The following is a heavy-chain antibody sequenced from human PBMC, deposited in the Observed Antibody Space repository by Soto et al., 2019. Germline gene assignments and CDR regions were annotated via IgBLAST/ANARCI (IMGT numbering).Heavy chain of an antibody. CDR1: GFTFSSYA. D-gene: IGHD2-15*01. J-gene: IGHJ4*02. CDR2: ISGSGGST. V-gene: IGHV3-23*01. CDR3: VSNLNLDIVVVVAGKSPQRPYYFDY. Sequence: GGSLRLSCAASGFTFSSYAMSWVRQAPGKGLEWVSAISGSGGSTYYEDSVKGRFPISRDNSNNKPYLHMKSLRAEDTAVYYCVSNLNLDIVVVVAGKSPQRPYYFDYWGQGTLVTVSS.